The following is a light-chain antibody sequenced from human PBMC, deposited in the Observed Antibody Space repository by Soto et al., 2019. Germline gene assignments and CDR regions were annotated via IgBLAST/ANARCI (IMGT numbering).Light chain of an antibody. CDR2: EVS. CDR1: SSDVGDYNY. J-gene: IGLJ2*01. CDR3: NSYSSSSTLVV. Sequence: QSALTQPASVSGSPGQSITISCTGTSSDVGDYNYVSWYQHHPGKAPKLMLYEVSNRPSGVSSRFSGSKSGNTASLTISGLQAEYEADYFCNSYSSSSTLVVFGGGTKLTVL. V-gene: IGLV2-14*01.